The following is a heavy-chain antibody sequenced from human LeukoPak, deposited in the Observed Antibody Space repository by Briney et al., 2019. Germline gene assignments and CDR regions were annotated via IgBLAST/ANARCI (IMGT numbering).Heavy chain of an antibody. CDR2: IYYSGST. CDR1: GGSISSSSYY. J-gene: IGHJ6*03. CDR3: ARTTTVRGTYYMDV. D-gene: IGHD3-10*01. Sequence: SETLSLTCTVSGGSISSSSYYWGWIRQPPGKGLEWIGSIYYSGSTYYNPSLKSRVTISVDTSKNQFSLKLSSVTAAGTAVYYCARTTTVRGTYYMDVWGKGTTVTVSS. V-gene: IGHV4-39*01.